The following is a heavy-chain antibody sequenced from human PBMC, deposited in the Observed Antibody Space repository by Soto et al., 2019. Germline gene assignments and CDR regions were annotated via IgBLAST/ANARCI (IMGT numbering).Heavy chain of an antibody. V-gene: IGHV1-69*13. CDR2: IIPIFGTA. J-gene: IGHJ4*02. Sequence: SVKVSCKASGGTFSSYAISWVRQAPGQGLEWMGGIIPIFGTANYAQKFHGRVTITADESTSTAYMELSSLRSEDTAVYYCAREARGSYPVFDYWGQGTLATVS. CDR1: GGTFSSYA. D-gene: IGHD1-26*01. CDR3: AREARGSYPVFDY.